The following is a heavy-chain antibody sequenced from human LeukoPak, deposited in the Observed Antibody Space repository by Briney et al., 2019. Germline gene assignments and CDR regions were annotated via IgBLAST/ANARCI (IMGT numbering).Heavy chain of an antibody. V-gene: IGHV3-9*01. J-gene: IGHJ4*02. CDR2: ISWNSGSI. D-gene: IGHD3-16*01. Sequence: PGGSLRLSCAASGFTFDDYAMHWVRQAPGKSLEWVSGISWNSGSIGYADSVKGRFTISRDNAKNSLYLQMNSLRAEDTALYYCAKDMQYYDYVWGSYAFDYWGQGTLVTVSS. CDR1: GFTFDDYA. CDR3: AKDMQYYDYVWGSYAFDY.